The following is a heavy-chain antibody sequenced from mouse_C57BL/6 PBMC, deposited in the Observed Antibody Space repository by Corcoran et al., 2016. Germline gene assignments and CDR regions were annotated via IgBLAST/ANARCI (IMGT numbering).Heavy chain of an antibody. Sequence: EVQLQQSGPELVKPGASVKISCKASGYTFTDYYMNWVKQSHGKSLEWIGDINPNNGGTSYNQKFKGKATLTVDKSSSTAYMELRSLTSEDSAVYYCARARYYDYGDSMDYWGQGTSVTVSS. V-gene: IGHV1-26*01. CDR3: ARARYYDYGDSMDY. J-gene: IGHJ4*01. D-gene: IGHD2-4*01. CDR2: INPNNGGT. CDR1: GYTFTDYY.